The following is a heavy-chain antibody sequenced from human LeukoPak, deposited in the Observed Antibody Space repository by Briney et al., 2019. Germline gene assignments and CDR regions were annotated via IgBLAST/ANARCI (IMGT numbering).Heavy chain of an antibody. Sequence: ASVKVSCKTSGYTFTGYYMHWVRQAPGQGLEWMGIINPSGGSTSYAQKFQGRVTMTRDTSTSTVYMELSSLRSEDTAVYYCAREYYYDSSGYPHGEAFDIWGQGTMVTVSS. CDR2: INPSGGST. CDR1: GYTFTGYY. D-gene: IGHD3-22*01. CDR3: AREYYYDSSGYPHGEAFDI. J-gene: IGHJ3*02. V-gene: IGHV1-46*01.